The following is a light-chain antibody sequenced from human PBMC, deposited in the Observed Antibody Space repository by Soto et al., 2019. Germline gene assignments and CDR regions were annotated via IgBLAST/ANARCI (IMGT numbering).Light chain of an antibody. Sequence: DIQMTQSPSSLSASVGDRVTITCRASQGIRNDLGWYQQKPGKAPKRLIYAASRFQSRVPSRFSGSESGTEFTLTITNLQPEDFTTYLWLHHNSYPWTFGQGTKVEIK. CDR3: LHHNSYPWT. CDR2: AAS. J-gene: IGKJ1*01. V-gene: IGKV1-17*02. CDR1: QGIRND.